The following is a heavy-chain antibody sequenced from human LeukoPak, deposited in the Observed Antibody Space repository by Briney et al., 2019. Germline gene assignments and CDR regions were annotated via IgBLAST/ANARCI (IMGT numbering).Heavy chain of an antibody. CDR3: ARGPYSYLFDY. D-gene: IGHD5-18*01. CDR2: INRSGST. V-gene: IGHV4-34*01. CDR1: GGSFSDYH. J-gene: IGHJ4*02. Sequence: SETLSLTCALYGGSFSDYHWSWIRQPPGQGLEWIGEINRSGSTNYNPSLKSRVTISVDTSKNQFSLKLSSVTAADTAVYYCARGPYSYLFDYWGQGTLVTVSS.